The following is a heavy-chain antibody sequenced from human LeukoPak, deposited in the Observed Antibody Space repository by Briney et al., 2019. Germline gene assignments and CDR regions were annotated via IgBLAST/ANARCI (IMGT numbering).Heavy chain of an antibody. CDR2: ISAYNGNT. Sequence: GASVKVSCKASGYTFTNYHMHWVRQAPGQGLEWMGWISAYNGNTNYAQKLQGRVTMTTDTSTSTAYMELRSLRSDDTAVYYCARVPASAMVGWFDPWGQGTLVTVSS. D-gene: IGHD5-18*01. CDR3: ARVPASAMVGWFDP. V-gene: IGHV1-18*04. CDR1: GYTFTNYH. J-gene: IGHJ5*02.